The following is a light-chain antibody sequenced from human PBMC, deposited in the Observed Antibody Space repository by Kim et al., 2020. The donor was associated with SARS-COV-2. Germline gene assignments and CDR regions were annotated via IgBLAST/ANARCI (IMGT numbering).Light chain of an antibody. CDR3: QQSYSYPWT. CDR1: QYSGNF. Sequence: SASVGDRVIITCRASQYSGNFLNWYQQKPGKAPKVLIYGASILESGVPSRFTGTGSGTDFTLTISSLQPEDFATYYCQQSYSYPWTFGQGTKVDIK. J-gene: IGKJ1*01. CDR2: GAS. V-gene: IGKV1-39*01.